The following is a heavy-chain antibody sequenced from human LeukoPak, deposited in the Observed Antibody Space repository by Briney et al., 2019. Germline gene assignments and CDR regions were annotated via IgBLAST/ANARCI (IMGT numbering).Heavy chain of an antibody. Sequence: EGSLRLSCAASGFTFSSYSMNWVRQAPGKGLEWVSSISSSSSYIYYADSVKGRFTISRDNAKNSLYLQMNSLRAEDTAVYYCARDLLRIAAAGTSGYWGQGTLVTVSS. V-gene: IGHV3-21*01. CDR3: ARDLLRIAAAGTSGY. CDR1: GFTFSSYS. D-gene: IGHD6-13*01. J-gene: IGHJ4*02. CDR2: ISSSSSYI.